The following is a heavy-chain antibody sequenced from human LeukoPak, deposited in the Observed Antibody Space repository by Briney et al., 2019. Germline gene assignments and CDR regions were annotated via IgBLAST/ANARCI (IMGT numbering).Heavy chain of an antibody. CDR2: IYTSGST. Sequence: SETLSLTCSVSGASISRYYWSWIRQPAGKGLEWIGRIYTSGSTNYNPSLKSRVTMSVDTSKNQFSLKLSSVTAADTAVYYCARDSVVVAATSYPDYWGQGTLVTVSS. J-gene: IGHJ4*02. V-gene: IGHV4-4*07. D-gene: IGHD2-15*01. CDR1: GASISRYY. CDR3: ARDSVVVAATSYPDY.